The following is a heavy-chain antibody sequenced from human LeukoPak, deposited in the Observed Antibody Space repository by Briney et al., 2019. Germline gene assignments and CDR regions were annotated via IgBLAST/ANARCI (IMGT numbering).Heavy chain of an antibody. V-gene: IGHV4-59*01. Sequence: PSETLSLTCTVSGGSISSYYWSWIRQPPGEGLEWIGYMYDSGSTNYNPSLKSRVTISVDTSKNQFSLKLSSVTAADTAVYYCARDTGYNFDYWGQGTLVIVSS. CDR1: GGSISSYY. J-gene: IGHJ4*02. CDR2: MYDSGST. CDR3: ARDTGYNFDY. D-gene: IGHD5-24*01.